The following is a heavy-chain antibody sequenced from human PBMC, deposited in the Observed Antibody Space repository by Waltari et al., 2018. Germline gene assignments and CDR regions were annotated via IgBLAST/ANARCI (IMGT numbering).Heavy chain of an antibody. J-gene: IGHJ6*03. V-gene: IGHV4-38-2*01. CDR2: IYHSGST. D-gene: IGHD6-19*01. CDR1: GYSISSGYY. CDR3: ARLARGYSSGWAYYYNMDV. Sequence: QVQLQESGPGLVKPSETLSLTCAVSGYSISSGYYWGWLRQPPGKGLEWIGSIYHSGSTYYNPSLKSRVTMSVDTSKNQFSLKLSSVTAADTAVYYCARLARGYSSGWAYYYNMDVWGKGTTVTVSS.